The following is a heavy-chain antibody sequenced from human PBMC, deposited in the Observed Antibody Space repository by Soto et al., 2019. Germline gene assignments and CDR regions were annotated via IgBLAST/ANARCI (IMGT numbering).Heavy chain of an antibody. Sequence: SETLSLTCTGSGASISVHSYYWTGMRQPPGKGLEWIGSSYYSGTTYFNPSLKSRATISVDTSKNQFFLRLRSVTAADTAVYYCARRPAYTNNRYICFDPWGQGTPVTVS. CDR1: GASISVHSYY. D-gene: IGHD2-8*01. J-gene: IGHJ5*02. V-gene: IGHV4-39*01. CDR3: ARRPAYTNNRYICFDP. CDR2: SYYSGTT.